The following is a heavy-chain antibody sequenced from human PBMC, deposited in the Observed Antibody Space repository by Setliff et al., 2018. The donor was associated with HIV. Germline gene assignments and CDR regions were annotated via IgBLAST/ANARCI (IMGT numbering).Heavy chain of an antibody. Sequence: GSLRLSCAASEFTFNIYAMSWVRQAPGNGGGTGYADSVKGRFTISRDNSKNTLYLQMNSLRAEDTAIYYCAKDRGTRTFYFDYWGQGTLVTVSS. D-gene: IGHD3-16*01. CDR2: GGGT. CDR1: EFTFNIYA. V-gene: IGHV3-23*01. J-gene: IGHJ4*02. CDR3: AKDRGTRTFYFDY.